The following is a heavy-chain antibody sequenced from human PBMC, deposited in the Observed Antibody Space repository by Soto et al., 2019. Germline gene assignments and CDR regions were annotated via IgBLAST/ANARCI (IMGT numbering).Heavy chain of an antibody. CDR3: ARSLPYHSYAMDV. V-gene: IGHV4-31*03. D-gene: IGHD2-2*01. Sequence: PSETLSLTCTASGGSINSGGYYWSWIRQHPGKGLELIGYIYYSGITYYNPSLKSRLTISRDTSKNHFSLKLSSVTAADTAVYYCARSLPYHSYAMDVWGQGTTVTVSS. CDR2: IYYSGIT. J-gene: IGHJ6*02. CDR1: GGSINSGGYY.